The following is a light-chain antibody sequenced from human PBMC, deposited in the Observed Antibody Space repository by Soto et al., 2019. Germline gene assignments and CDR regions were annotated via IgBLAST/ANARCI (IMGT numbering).Light chain of an antibody. CDR2: EGT. CDR3: SSYAGSSARVV. J-gene: IGLJ1*01. Sequence: QSALTQPASVSGSPGQSSTISCTRSSTDFENYNLVSWYQHCPDKAPKLIIYEGTKRPSEISDRFSGSESDTTASLIISGLQPEDEADYYCSSYAGSSARVVFGTGTKVTVL. CDR1: STDFENYNL. V-gene: IGLV2-23*01.